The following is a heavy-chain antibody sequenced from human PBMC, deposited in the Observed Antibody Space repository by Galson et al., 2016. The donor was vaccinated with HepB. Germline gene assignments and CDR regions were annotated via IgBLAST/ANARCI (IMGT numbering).Heavy chain of an antibody. D-gene: IGHD5/OR15-5a*01. Sequence: SVKVSCTASGYTFTGFSLHWVRQAPGKGLEWMGWINSNSGDKYYAQKFRGWVTMTRDTFICTAYMELSRLKSDDTAVYCWARLFRSTRSGLDVRGQGTTVTVSS. CDR3: ARLFRSTRSGLDV. J-gene: IGHJ6*02. CDR2: INSNSGDK. CDR1: GYTFTGFS. V-gene: IGHV1-2*04.